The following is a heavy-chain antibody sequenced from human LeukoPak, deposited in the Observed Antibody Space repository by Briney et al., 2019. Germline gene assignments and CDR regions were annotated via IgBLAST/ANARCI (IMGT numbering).Heavy chain of an antibody. Sequence: GGSLRLSCAASGFTFSSYSMNWVRQAPGKGLEWVSSISSSSRYIYYADSVKGRFTISRDNAKNSLYLQMNSLRAEDTAVYYCARGDQSSSGWYLAYYYYGMDVWGQGTTVTVSS. CDR3: ARGDQSSSGWYLAYYYYGMDV. V-gene: IGHV3-21*01. D-gene: IGHD6-19*01. CDR1: GFTFSSYS. J-gene: IGHJ6*02. CDR2: ISSSSRYI.